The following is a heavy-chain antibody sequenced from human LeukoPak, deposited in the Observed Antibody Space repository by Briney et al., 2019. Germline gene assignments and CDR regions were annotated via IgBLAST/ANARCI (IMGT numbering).Heavy chain of an antibody. CDR1: GGSLSGYY. V-gene: IGHV4-34*01. CDR2: INHSGST. CDR3: SSLTSLGYYFDY. J-gene: IGHJ4*02. Sequence: SETLSLTCAVYGGSLSGYYWSWIRQPPGKGLEWIGEINHSGSTNYNPSLKSRVTISVDTSKNQFSLKLSSVTAADTAVYYCSSLTSLGYYFDYWGQGTLVTVSS. D-gene: IGHD3-16*02.